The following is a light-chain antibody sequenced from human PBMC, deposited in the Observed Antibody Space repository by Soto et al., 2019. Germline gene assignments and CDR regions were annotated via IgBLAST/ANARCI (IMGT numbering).Light chain of an antibody. CDR2: GAS. V-gene: IGKV3-15*01. Sequence: EIVMTQSPATLSVSPGERATLSCRASQSVSSNLAWYQQKPGQAPRLLIYGASTRATGIPARFSGSGSGTEFTLTISSLQSEDFAVYYCRQHNNWPPITFGQGTKVDIK. CDR3: RQHNNWPPIT. CDR1: QSVSSN. J-gene: IGKJ1*01.